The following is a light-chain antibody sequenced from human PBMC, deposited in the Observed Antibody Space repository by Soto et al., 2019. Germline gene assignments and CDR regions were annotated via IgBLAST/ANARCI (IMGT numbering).Light chain of an antibody. V-gene: IGKV1-16*01. CDR2: AAY. CDR1: QAISRY. CDR3: QQYSSYPWT. Sequence: DSQMHQSPYSLSASVGDIVTITCRASQAISRYLAWFQQKPGKAPRSLIYAAYTLHRGVPSRFSGSASGTDFTRTINSLQPDDFETYFCQQYSSYPWTFGQGTKVEIK. J-gene: IGKJ1*01.